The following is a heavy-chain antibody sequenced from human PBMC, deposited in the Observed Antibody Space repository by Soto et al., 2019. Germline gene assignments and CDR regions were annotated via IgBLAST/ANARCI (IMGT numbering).Heavy chain of an antibody. D-gene: IGHD6-13*01. CDR1: GFIFSDYA. Sequence: GGSLRLSCAASGFIFSDYAMHWVRQAPGKGLEWVTLVSNDGTNKYYADSVKGRISISRDNSRDTVYLQINSLRAEDTAVYHCAAAFLAAEIDYWGQGTLVTVSS. CDR2: VSNDGTNK. J-gene: IGHJ4*02. CDR3: AAAFLAAEIDY. V-gene: IGHV3-30-3*01.